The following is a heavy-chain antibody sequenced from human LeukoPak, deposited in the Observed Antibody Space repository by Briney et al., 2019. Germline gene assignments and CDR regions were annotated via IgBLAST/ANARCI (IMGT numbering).Heavy chain of an antibody. CDR3: ARTFDY. V-gene: IGHV4-61*02. J-gene: IGHJ4*02. CDR1: CGSISSGSYY. Sequence: RSSETLSLTCTVSCGSISSGSYYWSWIRQPAGKGLEWIGRIYTSGTTNYNPSLKSRVTISVDTSKNQFSLKLSSVTAADTAVYYCARTFDYWGQGTLVTVSS. CDR2: IYTSGTT.